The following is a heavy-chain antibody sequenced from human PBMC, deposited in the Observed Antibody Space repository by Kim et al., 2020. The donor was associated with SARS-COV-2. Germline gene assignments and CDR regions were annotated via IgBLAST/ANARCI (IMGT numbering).Heavy chain of an antibody. CDR3: ARVKAAAGIAWDFDY. J-gene: IGHJ4*02. D-gene: IGHD6-13*01. CDR1: GGSVSSGSYY. Sequence: SETLSLTCTVSGGSVSSGSYYWSWIRQPPGKGLEWIGYIYYTGSTNYNPSLKSRVTISVDTSKNQFSLKLSSVTAADTAVYYCARVKAAAGIAWDFDYWGQGTLVTVSS. CDR2: IYYTGST. V-gene: IGHV4-61*01.